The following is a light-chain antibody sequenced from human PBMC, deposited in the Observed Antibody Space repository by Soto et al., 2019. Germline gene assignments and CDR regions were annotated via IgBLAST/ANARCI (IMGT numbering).Light chain of an antibody. CDR1: QSVLYSSNNKNY. Sequence: DIVMTQSPDSLAVSLGERATINCKSSQSVLYSSNNKNYLAWYQQKPGQPPKRLIYWASTRESGVPDRFSGSGSGTDFTLTISSLQAEDVAVYYCQQYYSIPRTFGQGTKVEIK. V-gene: IGKV4-1*01. CDR3: QQYYSIPRT. CDR2: WAS. J-gene: IGKJ1*01.